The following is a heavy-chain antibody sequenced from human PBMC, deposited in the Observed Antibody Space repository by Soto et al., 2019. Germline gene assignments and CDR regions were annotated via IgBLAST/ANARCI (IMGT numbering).Heavy chain of an antibody. CDR3: AREEVLRYFDWLLPADNWFDP. D-gene: IGHD3-9*01. CDR1: GDAFTSYD. J-gene: IGHJ5*02. Sequence: GASVKVSCKDSGDAFTSYDINWVRQATGQGLEWMGWMNPNSGNTGYAQKFQGRVTMTRNTSISTAYMELSSLRSEDTAVYYCAREEVLRYFDWLLPADNWFDPWGQGTLVTVSS. CDR2: MNPNSGNT. V-gene: IGHV1-8*01.